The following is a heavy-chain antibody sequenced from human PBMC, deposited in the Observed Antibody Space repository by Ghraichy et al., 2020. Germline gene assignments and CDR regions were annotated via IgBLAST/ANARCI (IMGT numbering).Heavy chain of an antibody. V-gene: IGHV4-39*07. CDR2: ISYSGST. CDR1: GASISSSSYY. Sequence: SETLSLTCTVSGASISSSSYYWGWIRQPPGKGLAWIGSISYSGSTYYNPSLKSRVTISVDTSTNQFSLKLSSVTAADTAVYYCARALSGTYSEYYFDYWGQGTLVTVSS. J-gene: IGHJ4*02. CDR3: ARALSGTYSEYYFDY. D-gene: IGHD1-26*01.